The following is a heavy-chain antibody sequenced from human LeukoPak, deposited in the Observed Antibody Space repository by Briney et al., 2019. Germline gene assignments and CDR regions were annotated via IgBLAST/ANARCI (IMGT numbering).Heavy chain of an antibody. Sequence: GGSLRLSCAASGFTFSSYNMNWVRQAPGKGLEGVSYISSSSSTIYYADSVKGRFTISRDNAKNSLYLQMNSLRAEDTAVYYCARDGLGGIAAAEGWFDPWGQGTLVTVSS. CDR2: ISSSSSTI. V-gene: IGHV3-48*01. J-gene: IGHJ5*02. CDR3: ARDGLGGIAAAEGWFDP. CDR1: GFTFSSYN. D-gene: IGHD6-13*01.